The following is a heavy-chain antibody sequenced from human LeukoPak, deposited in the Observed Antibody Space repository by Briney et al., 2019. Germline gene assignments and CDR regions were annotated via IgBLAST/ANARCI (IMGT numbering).Heavy chain of an antibody. CDR2: ISSSGSTI. CDR3: ARGGYTVLNWFDP. V-gene: IGHV3-48*04. CDR1: GFTFSSYS. J-gene: IGHJ5*02. Sequence: PGGSLRLSCAASGFTFSSYSMNWVRQAPGKGLEWVSYISSSGSTIYYADSVKGRFTISRDNAKNSLYLQMNSLRAEDTAVYYCARGGYTVLNWFDPWGQGTLVTVSS. D-gene: IGHD6-13*01.